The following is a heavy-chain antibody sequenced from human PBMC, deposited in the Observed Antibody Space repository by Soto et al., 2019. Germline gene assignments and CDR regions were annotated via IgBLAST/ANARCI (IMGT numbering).Heavy chain of an antibody. Sequence: SETLSLTCAVYGGSFSGYYWSWIRQPPGKGLEWIGEINHSGSTNYNPSLKSRVTISVDTSKNQFSLKLSSVTAADTAVYYCARFTRGRDMVRGQTDYWGQGTLVTVSS. J-gene: IGHJ4*02. CDR1: GGSFSGYY. CDR3: ARFTRGRDMVRGQTDY. CDR2: INHSGST. V-gene: IGHV4-34*01. D-gene: IGHD3-10*01.